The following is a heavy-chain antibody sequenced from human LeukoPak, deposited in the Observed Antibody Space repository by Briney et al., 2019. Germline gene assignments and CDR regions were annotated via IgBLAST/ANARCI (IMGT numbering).Heavy chain of an antibody. Sequence: GGPLRLSCAASGFTFSSYSMNWVRQAPGKGLEGVSSISSSSSYIYYADSVKGRFTISRDNAKNSLYLQMNSLRAEDTAVYYCAATGVYYYYGMDVWGQGTTVTVSS. CDR1: GFTFSSYS. J-gene: IGHJ6*02. V-gene: IGHV3-21*01. CDR2: ISSSSSYI. CDR3: AATGVYYYYGMDV. D-gene: IGHD1-14*01.